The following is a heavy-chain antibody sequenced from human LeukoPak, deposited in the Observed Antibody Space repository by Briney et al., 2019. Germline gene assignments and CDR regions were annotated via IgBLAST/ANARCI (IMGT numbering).Heavy chain of an antibody. CDR2: IGGSGVST. CDR3: AKLGLDIVVVVAAYFDY. V-gene: IGHV3-23*01. J-gene: IGHJ4*02. Sequence: GGSLRLSCAASGFTFNNYAMSWVRQAQGKGLECVSTIGGSGVSTYYADSVKGRFTISRDNSKNTLSLLMDSLRAEDTAVYYCAKLGLDIVVVVAAYFDYWGQGTLVTVSS. D-gene: IGHD2-15*01. CDR1: GFTFNNYA.